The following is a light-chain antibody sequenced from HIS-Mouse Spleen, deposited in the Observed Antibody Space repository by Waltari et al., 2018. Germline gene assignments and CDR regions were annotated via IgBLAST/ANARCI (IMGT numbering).Light chain of an antibody. CDR3: QQYYSTPLT. J-gene: IGKJ4*01. Sequence: DIVMTQSPDSLAVSLVERATINCNSSQSVLYSSNNKNYLAWYQQKPGKPPKLLIYWASTRESGVPDRFSGSGSGTDFTLTISSLQAEDVAVYYCQQYYSTPLTFGGGTKVEIK. CDR2: WAS. CDR1: QSVLYSSNNKNY. V-gene: IGKV4-1*01.